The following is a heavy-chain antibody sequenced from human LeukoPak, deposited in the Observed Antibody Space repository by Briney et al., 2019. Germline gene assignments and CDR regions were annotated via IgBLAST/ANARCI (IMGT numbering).Heavy chain of an antibody. CDR1: GFTFSSYS. V-gene: IGHV3-21*04. D-gene: IGHD1-14*01. CDR2: ISSSSSYI. J-gene: IGHJ3*02. CDR3: AKPLKTWHLFDAFDI. Sequence: GGSLRLSCAASGFTFSSYSMNWVRQAPGKGLEWVSSISSSSSYIYYADSVKGRFTISRDNAKNSLYLQMNSLRAEDTAVYYCAKPLKTWHLFDAFDIWGQGTMVTVSS.